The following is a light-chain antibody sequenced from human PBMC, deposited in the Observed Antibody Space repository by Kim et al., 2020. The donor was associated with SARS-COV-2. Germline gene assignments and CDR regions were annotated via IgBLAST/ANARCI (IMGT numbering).Light chain of an antibody. CDR3: QQRSNWPT. CDR1: QSVSSY. V-gene: IGKV3-11*01. Sequence: SLTPGERATLSCRASQSVSSYFAWYQQKPGQAPRLLIYDASSMATGIPARFSGSGSGTDFTLTISSLEPEDFAVYYCQQRSNWPTFGGGTKVDIK. CDR2: DAS. J-gene: IGKJ4*01.